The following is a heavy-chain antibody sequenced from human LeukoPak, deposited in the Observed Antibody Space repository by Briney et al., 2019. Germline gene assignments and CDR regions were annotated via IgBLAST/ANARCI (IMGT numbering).Heavy chain of an antibody. CDR2: ISSSSGYI. V-gene: IGHV3-21*01. CDR3: ARPIYSSSWDAFNI. J-gene: IGHJ3*02. Sequence: GGSLRLSCAASGFTFSSYSMNWVRQAPGKGLEWVSSISSSSGYIYYADSVKGRFTISRDKAKKSLYLQMNSLRAEDTAVYYCARPIYSSSWDAFNIWGQGTMVTVSS. CDR1: GFTFSSYS. D-gene: IGHD6-13*01.